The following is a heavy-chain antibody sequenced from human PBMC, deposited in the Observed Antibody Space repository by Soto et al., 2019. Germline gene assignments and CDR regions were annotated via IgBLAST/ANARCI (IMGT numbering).Heavy chain of an antibody. V-gene: IGHV5-10-1*01. CDR1: GYSFTTYW. CDR3: GRVMVDKAEGWFDP. J-gene: IGHJ5*02. Sequence: PAESLKISHKASGYSFTTYWITWVRQMPGKGLEWMGRIDPSDSSANYSPPFQGHVTISADKSINTAYLQWSSLKASDTAIYYCGRVMVDKAEGWFDPWGQGTLVTVSS. D-gene: IGHD5-18*01. CDR2: IDPSDSSA.